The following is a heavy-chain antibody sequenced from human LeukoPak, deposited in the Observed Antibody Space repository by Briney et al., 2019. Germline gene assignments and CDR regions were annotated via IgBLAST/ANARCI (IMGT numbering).Heavy chain of an antibody. Sequence: AGESLKISCKGSGYRFTSYWIGWGRQMPGKGLEWMGIIYPGDSDTRYSPSFQGQVTISADKSITTAYLQWSSLKASDTAMYYCARQSRDGSETRGYYFDYWGPGTQVTVSS. V-gene: IGHV5-51*01. J-gene: IGHJ4*02. CDR3: ARQSRDGSETRGYYFDY. D-gene: IGHD3-10*01. CDR2: IYPGDSDT. CDR1: GYRFTSYW.